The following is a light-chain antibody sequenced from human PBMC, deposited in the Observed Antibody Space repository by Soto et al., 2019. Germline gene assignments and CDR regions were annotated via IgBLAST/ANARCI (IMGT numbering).Light chain of an antibody. J-gene: IGKJ1*01. V-gene: IGKV2-28*01. CDR1: QSLLQSNGYNY. CDR3: MQSQQSPPT. Sequence: DIVMTQSPLSLPVTPGEPASISCSSSQSLLQSNGYNYLDWYLQKPGQSPQLLIYFGSYRASGVPDRFSGSGSGTDFTQKIRRVEAEDVGVYYCMQSQQSPPTFVQGTKVEI. CDR2: FGS.